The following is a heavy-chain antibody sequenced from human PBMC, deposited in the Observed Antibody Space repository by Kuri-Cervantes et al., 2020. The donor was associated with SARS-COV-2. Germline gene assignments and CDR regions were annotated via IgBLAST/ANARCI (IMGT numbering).Heavy chain of an antibody. Sequence: GESLKISCAASGFTFSNAWMSWVRQAPGKGLEWVANIKQDESQKYYVDTVKGRFTISRDNAKNSLYLQMNSLRAEDTAVYYCVRDGDHWNFDYWGQGTLVTVSS. CDR1: GFTFSNAW. CDR2: IKQDESQK. J-gene: IGHJ4*02. D-gene: IGHD1-1*01. CDR3: VRDGDHWNFDY. V-gene: IGHV3-7*01.